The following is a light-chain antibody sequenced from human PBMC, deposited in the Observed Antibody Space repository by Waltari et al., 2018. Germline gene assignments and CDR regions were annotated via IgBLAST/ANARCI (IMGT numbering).Light chain of an antibody. CDR3: QAWDSGVV. CDR1: KLRNKF. Sequence: SYELTQPPSVSVSPGQTASIPCSGDKLRNKFAYWYQQKAGQSPFLVIYQNTKRPSGIPERFSGSNSGNTATLTISGTQAMDEADYYCQAWDSGVVFGGGTKLTVL. V-gene: IGLV3-1*01. J-gene: IGLJ2*01. CDR2: QNT.